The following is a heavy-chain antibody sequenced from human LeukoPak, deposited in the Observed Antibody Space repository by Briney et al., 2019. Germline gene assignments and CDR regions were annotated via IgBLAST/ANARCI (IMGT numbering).Heavy chain of an antibody. Sequence: SETLSLTCTVSGGSTTSYYWSWIRQPAGKGLEWIGRIYSSENTNYNPSLKSRVTMSVDTSKNQFSLKLSSVTAADTAVYYCATDGMVRGPDAWFDSWGQGTLVTVSS. CDR1: GGSTTSYY. V-gene: IGHV4-4*07. J-gene: IGHJ5*01. CDR3: ATDGMVRGPDAWFDS. CDR2: IYSSENT. D-gene: IGHD3-10*01.